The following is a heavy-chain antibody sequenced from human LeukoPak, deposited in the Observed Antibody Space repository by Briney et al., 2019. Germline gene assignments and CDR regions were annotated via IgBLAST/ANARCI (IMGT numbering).Heavy chain of an antibody. CDR2: FHHSGGT. Sequence: SETLSLTCAVSGGSIRGPNWWSWVRQPPGKGLEWIGEFHHSGGTNYNPSLKGRVTISIDKSNNQFSLKLTSVTAADTAVYYCARNGAFAVEYWGRGSLVTVSS. D-gene: IGHD1-1*01. V-gene: IGHV4-4*02. J-gene: IGHJ4*02. CDR3: ARNGAFAVEY. CDR1: GGSIRGPNW.